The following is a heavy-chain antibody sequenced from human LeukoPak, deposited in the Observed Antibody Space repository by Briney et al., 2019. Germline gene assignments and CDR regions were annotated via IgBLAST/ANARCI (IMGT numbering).Heavy chain of an antibody. D-gene: IGHD1-1*01. V-gene: IGHV3-48*03. CDR1: GFTFSSYE. Sequence: PGGSLRLSCAASGFTFSSYEMNWVRQAPGKGLEWVSYISSSGSTIYYADSVKGRFTISRDNAKDSLYLQMNSLRAEDTAVYYCAREETGSPDPAEYFQHWGQGTLVTVSS. CDR2: ISSSGSTI. J-gene: IGHJ1*01. CDR3: AREETGSPDPAEYFQH.